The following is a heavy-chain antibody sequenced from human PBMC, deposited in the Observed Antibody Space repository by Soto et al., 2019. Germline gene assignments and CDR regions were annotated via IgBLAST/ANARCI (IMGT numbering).Heavy chain of an antibody. J-gene: IGHJ4*02. CDR2: IYYSGST. CDR3: ARAPVVVVVAASEGYFDY. D-gene: IGHD2-15*01. CDR1: GGSISSGDYY. V-gene: IGHV4-30-4*01. Sequence: QVQLQESGPGLVKPSQTLSLTCTVSGGSISSGDYYWSWIRQPPGKGLEWIGYIYYSGSTYYNPSLQGRVTISVDTSKHQFSLNLISVTAADTAVYYCARAPVVVVVAASEGYFDYWGQGTLGTVSS.